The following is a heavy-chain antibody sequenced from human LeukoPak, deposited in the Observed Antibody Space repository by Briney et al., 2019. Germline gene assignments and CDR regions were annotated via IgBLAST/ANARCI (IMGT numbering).Heavy chain of an antibody. Sequence: SETLSLTCTVSGGSISSGGYYWSWIWQPPGKGLEWIGYIYHSGSTYYNPSLKSRVTISVDRSKNQFSLKLSSVTAADTAVYYCAATSRKDIVVVPAAIGKDYWGQGTLVTVSS. CDR3: AATSRKDIVVVPAAIGKDY. CDR2: IYHSGST. J-gene: IGHJ4*02. CDR1: GGSISSGGYY. D-gene: IGHD2-2*02. V-gene: IGHV4-30-2*01.